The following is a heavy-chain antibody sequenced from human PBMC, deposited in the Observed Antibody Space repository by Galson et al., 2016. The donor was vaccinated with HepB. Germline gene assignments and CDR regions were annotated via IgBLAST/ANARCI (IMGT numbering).Heavy chain of an antibody. CDR3: TKVYGWASIHHY. Sequence: SLRLSCAASGFTISSYYMSWVRQAPGKGLEWVANIKQDGSDRNYVDSVKGRFIISRDNAKNSLYLEMNSLRAEETAMYYCTKVYGWASIHHYWGQGTLVTVS. CDR2: IKQDGSDR. V-gene: IGHV3-7*05. D-gene: IGHD2/OR15-2a*01. CDR1: GFTISSYY. J-gene: IGHJ4*02.